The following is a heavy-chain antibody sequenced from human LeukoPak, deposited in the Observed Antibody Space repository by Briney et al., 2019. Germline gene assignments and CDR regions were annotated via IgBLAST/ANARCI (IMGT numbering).Heavy chain of an antibody. J-gene: IGHJ4*02. V-gene: IGHV3-30-3*01. Sequence: GRSLRLSCAASGFTFSSYAVHWVRQAPGKGLEWVAVISYDGSNKYYADSVKGRFTISRDNSKNTLYLQMNSLRAEDTAVYYCAAHPLIAVASDYWGQGTLVTVSS. CDR2: ISYDGSNK. CDR1: GFTFSSYA. D-gene: IGHD6-19*01. CDR3: AAHPLIAVASDY.